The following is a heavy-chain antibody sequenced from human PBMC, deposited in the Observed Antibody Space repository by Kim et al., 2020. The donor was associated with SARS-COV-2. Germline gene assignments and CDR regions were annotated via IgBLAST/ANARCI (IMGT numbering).Heavy chain of an antibody. V-gene: IGHV3-30*07. J-gene: IGHJ4*02. Sequence: VKGRFTISRDNSKNTLYLQMNSLRAEDTAVYYCAREGGLYGDYVAPNFDYWGQGTLVTVSS. D-gene: IGHD4-17*01. CDR3: AREGGLYGDYVAPNFDY.